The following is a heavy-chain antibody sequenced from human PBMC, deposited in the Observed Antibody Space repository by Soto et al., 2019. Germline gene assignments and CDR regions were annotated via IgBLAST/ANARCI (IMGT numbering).Heavy chain of an antibody. CDR3: ARDTGDGTFDF. CDR2: INAGYGNT. CDR1: GYTFSSYA. D-gene: IGHD7-27*01. Sequence: ASVNVSCKASGYTFSSYAMHWVRQAPGQRLEWMGWINAGYGNTKSSQKFQDRVTISRDTSASTAYMELTSLRSEDTAVYYCARDTGDGTFDFWGQGTLVTVSS. V-gene: IGHV1-3*01. J-gene: IGHJ4*02.